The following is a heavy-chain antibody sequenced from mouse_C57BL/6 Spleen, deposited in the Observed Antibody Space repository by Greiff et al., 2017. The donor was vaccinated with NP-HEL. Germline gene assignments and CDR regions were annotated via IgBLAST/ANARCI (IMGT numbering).Heavy chain of an antibody. J-gene: IGHJ1*03. CDR2: IYPRSGNT. CDR1: GYTFTSYG. Sequence: QVQLQQSGAELARPGASVKLSCKASGYTFTSYGISWVKQRTGQGLEWIGEIYPRSGNTYYNEKFKGKATLTADKSSSTAYMELRSLTSEDSAVYFCARSDYYGSSYPHWYFDVWGTGTTVTVSS. CDR3: ARSDYYGSSYPHWYFDV. D-gene: IGHD1-1*01. V-gene: IGHV1-81*01.